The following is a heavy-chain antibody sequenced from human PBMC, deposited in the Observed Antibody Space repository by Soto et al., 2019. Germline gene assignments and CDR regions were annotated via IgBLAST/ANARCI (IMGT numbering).Heavy chain of an antibody. CDR1: GFTFSSYW. V-gene: IGHV3-74*01. CDR3: ARGVTWRGYYTGGSSWFDP. J-gene: IGHJ5*02. D-gene: IGHD3-3*01. Sequence: EVQLVESGGGLVQPGGSLRLSCAASGFTFSSYWMHWVRQAPGKGLVWVSRINSDGSSTSYADSVKGRFTISRDNAKNTLYLQMNSLRAEDTAVYYCARGVTWRGYYTGGSSWFDPWGQGTLVTVSS. CDR2: INSDGSST.